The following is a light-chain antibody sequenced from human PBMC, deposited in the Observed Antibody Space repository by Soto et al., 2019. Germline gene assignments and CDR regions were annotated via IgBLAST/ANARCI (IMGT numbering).Light chain of an antibody. J-gene: IGKJ2*01. CDR2: GAS. Sequence: IQMTKSPSSMSVSVGDTVTITCRASHTFSSFLNSYQHRPGKAPKLLISGASTFRSSVPSRFSSSGSGTKFKLTINGLQPEDFATYYYLKSYSSPYPFGQGTKL. V-gene: IGKV1-39*01. CDR3: LKSYSSPYP. CDR1: HTFSSF.